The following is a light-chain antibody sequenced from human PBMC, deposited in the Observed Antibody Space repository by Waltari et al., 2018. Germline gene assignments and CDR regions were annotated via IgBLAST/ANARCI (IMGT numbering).Light chain of an antibody. CDR1: QRISSW. V-gene: IGKV1-5*01. J-gene: IGKJ1*01. CDR3: QQYNSYSPWT. CDR2: DAS. Sequence: DIQMTQSPSTLSASVGDRVTIPCRASQRISSWLAWYQQKPGKAPKLLIYDASSLESGVPSRFSGSGSGTEFTLTISSLQPDDFATYYCQQYNSYSPWTFGQGTKVEIK.